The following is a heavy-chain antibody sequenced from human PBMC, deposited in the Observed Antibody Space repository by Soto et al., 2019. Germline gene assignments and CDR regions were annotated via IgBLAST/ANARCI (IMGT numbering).Heavy chain of an antibody. V-gene: IGHV3-49*03. CDR3: PREVRPYRTFDY. CDR1: GFTFGDYA. CDR2: IRSKAYGGKT. J-gene: IGHJ4*02. D-gene: IGHD3-16*02. Sequence: GGSLRLSCTASGFTFGDYAMSWFRQAPGKGLEWVGFIRSKAYGGKTEYAASVKGRFTNSRDDSKSIAYLQMNSLKTEDTAVYYCPREVRPYRTFDYWGQGTLVTVSS.